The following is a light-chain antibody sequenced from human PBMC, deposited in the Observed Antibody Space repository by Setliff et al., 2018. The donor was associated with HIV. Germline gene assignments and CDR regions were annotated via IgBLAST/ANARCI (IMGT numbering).Light chain of an antibody. V-gene: IGLV2-14*03. CDR1: SSDVGGYNY. Sequence: QSALTQPASVSGSPGQSITISCTGTSSDVGGYNYVSWYQQHPGKAPKLMIYDVNNRPSGISHRFSGSKSGNTASLTIPGLQAGDEADYYCSSYRSSSGLVFGGGTKVTVL. CDR2: DVN. CDR3: SSYRSSSGLV. J-gene: IGLJ2*01.